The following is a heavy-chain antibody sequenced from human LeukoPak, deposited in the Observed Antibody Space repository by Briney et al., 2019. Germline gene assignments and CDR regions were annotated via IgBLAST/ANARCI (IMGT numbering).Heavy chain of an antibody. V-gene: IGHV3-64D*06. CDR1: GFTLTWHV. D-gene: IGHD1-26*01. CDR2: IHHNGDIT. J-gene: IGHJ4*02. Sequence: GGSLRLSCSASGFTLTWHVMHWVRQAPGKALEYVSFIHHNGDITSYADSVRGRFTVSRDNSKNTLFLELSSLRTGDTAVYYCVRDKSGTYSFDYWGQGTLVTVSS. CDR3: VRDKSGTYSFDY.